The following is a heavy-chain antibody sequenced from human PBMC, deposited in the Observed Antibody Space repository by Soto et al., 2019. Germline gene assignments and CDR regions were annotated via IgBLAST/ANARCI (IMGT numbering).Heavy chain of an antibody. CDR3: ARENTGPLRAECMDV. D-gene: IGHD1-26*01. V-gene: IGHV1-46*01. Sequence: ASVKGSCKASGYTFTSYYMHWVRQAPGQGLEWMGIINPSGGSTSYAQKFQGRVTMTRDTSTSTVYMELSSLRSEDTAVYYCARENTGPLRAECMDVWGQGTTVSVSS. J-gene: IGHJ6*02. CDR2: INPSGGST. CDR1: GYTFTSYY.